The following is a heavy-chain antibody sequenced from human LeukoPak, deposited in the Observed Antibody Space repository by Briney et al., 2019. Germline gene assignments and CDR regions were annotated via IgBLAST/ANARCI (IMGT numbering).Heavy chain of an antibody. CDR1: GGSISSYY. Sequence: PSETLSLTCTVSGGSISSYYWSWIRQPPGKGLEWIGYIYYSGSTNYNPSLKSRVTISVDTSKNQFSLRLSSVTAADTAVYYCARRSGDPRFFDLWGRGTLVTVSS. J-gene: IGHJ2*01. D-gene: IGHD4-17*01. CDR3: ARRSGDPRFFDL. V-gene: IGHV4-59*08. CDR2: IYYSGST.